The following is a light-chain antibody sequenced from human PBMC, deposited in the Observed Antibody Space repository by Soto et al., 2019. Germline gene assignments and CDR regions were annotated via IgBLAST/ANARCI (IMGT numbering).Light chain of an antibody. Sequence: DIHMTQSPSTLSASVGDIVTITCLASQSISSWLAWYQQKPGKAPKLLIYKASSLESGVPSRFSGSGSGTEFTLTISSLQTDDFATYYCQQYNSFWTFGQGTKVDIK. V-gene: IGKV1-5*03. CDR1: QSISSW. J-gene: IGKJ1*01. CDR3: QQYNSFWT. CDR2: KAS.